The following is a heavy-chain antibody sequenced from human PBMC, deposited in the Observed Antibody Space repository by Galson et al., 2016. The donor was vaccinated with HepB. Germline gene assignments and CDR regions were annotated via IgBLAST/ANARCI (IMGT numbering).Heavy chain of an antibody. D-gene: IGHD1-26*01. CDR2: IVCGSGNT. Sequence: SVKVSCKASGFNFGSKAIQWVRQARGQHLEWIGGIVCGSGNTNFAQDLQERVTFARDISTNTVHMDLGGLTSDDTAVYYCAMDRLGGLDYWGQGTQVTVS. J-gene: IGHJ4*02. CDR3: AMDRLGGLDY. V-gene: IGHV1-58*02. CDR1: GFNFGSKA.